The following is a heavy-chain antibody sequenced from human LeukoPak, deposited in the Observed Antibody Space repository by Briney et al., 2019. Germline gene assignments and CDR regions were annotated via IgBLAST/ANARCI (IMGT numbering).Heavy chain of an antibody. J-gene: IGHJ5*02. CDR3: AREVSVGATRNLDP. Sequence: SETLSLTCTVSGGSISNYYWSWIRQPAGEGLEWIGRINTSGSTNYNPFLKSRVTMSVDTSKNQFSLKLSYVTAEDTAVYYCAREVSVGATRNLDPWGQGTLVTVSS. V-gene: IGHV4-4*07. CDR1: GGSISNYY. D-gene: IGHD1-26*01. CDR2: INTSGST.